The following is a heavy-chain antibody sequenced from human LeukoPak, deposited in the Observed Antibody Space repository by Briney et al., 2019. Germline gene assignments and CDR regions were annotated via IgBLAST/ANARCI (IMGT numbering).Heavy chain of an antibody. CDR2: ISESGANT. V-gene: IGHV3-23*01. D-gene: IGHD2-2*01. Sequence: TGGSLRLSCAASGFTFSSYAMSWVRQAPGKGLEWVSTISESGANTHYAASVKGRFTFSRDNSKNTLYLQMNSLRAEDTAIYYCAKGAQDYCSSSNCGIFDYWGQGTLVTVSS. J-gene: IGHJ4*02. CDR1: GFTFSSYA. CDR3: AKGAQDYCSSSNCGIFDY.